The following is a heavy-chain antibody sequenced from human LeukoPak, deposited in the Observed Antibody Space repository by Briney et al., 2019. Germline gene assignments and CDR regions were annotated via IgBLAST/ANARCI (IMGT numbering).Heavy chain of an antibody. CDR2: IKQDGSEK. D-gene: IGHD2-2*01. CDR3: AKDTGSREDQLPTNYFDY. J-gene: IGHJ4*02. CDR1: GFTFSSYW. V-gene: IGHV3-7*01. Sequence: PGGSLRLSCAASGFTFSSYWMSWVRQAPGKGLEWVANIKQDGSEKYYVDSVRGRFTISRDNAKNTLYLQMNSLRAEDTAVYYCAKDTGSREDQLPTNYFDYWGQGTLVTVSS.